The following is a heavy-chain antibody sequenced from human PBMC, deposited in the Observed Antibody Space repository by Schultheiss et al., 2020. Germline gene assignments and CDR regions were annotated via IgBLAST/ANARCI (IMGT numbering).Heavy chain of an antibody. CDR2: IKQDGSEK. J-gene: IGHJ4*02. CDR3: AREGRYSSWNYFDY. V-gene: IGHV3-7*01. CDR1: GFTFSSYW. D-gene: IGHD6-13*01. Sequence: GGSLRLSCAASGFTFSSYWMSWVRQAPGKGLEWVANIKQDGSEKYYVDSVKGRFTISSDNAKNSLYLQMNSLRAEDTAVYYCAREGRYSSWNYFDYWGQGTLVTGSS.